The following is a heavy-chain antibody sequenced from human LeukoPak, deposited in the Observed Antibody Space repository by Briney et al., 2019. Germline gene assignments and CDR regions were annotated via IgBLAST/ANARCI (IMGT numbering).Heavy chain of an antibody. Sequence: SETLSLTCSVSGGSISSYYWNWIRQPPGKGLEWIGFIYYTGSTNYNPSLKSRLTISVDTSNNQFSLKLSSVTAADTAVYYCASTSGNCFGGNCYSAFDYWGQGTLVTVSS. CDR2: IYYTGST. J-gene: IGHJ4*02. D-gene: IGHD2-15*01. V-gene: IGHV4-59*01. CDR3: ASTSGNCFGGNCYSAFDY. CDR1: GGSISSYY.